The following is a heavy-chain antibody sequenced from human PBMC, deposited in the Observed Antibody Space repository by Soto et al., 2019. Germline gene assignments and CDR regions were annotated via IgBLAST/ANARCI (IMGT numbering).Heavy chain of an antibody. Sequence: PSETLSLTCTVSGGSISSYYWSWIRQPPGKGLEWIGYIYYSGSTNYNPSLKSRVTISVDTSKNQFSLKLSSVTAADTAVHYCARHGGAARDYWGQGTLVTVSS. V-gene: IGHV4-59*01. CDR3: ARHGGAARDY. CDR2: IYYSGST. D-gene: IGHD6-6*01. J-gene: IGHJ4*02. CDR1: GGSISSYY.